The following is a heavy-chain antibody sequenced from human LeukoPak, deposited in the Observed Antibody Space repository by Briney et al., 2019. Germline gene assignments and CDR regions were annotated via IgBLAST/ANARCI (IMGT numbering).Heavy chain of an antibody. CDR2: INPNSGDT. J-gene: IGHJ1*01. D-gene: IGHD2-15*01. V-gene: IGHV1-2*02. CDR3: ARGFVVVVAAESFFQH. Sequence: ASVKVSCKASGGTFSSYAISWVRQAPGQGLEWMGWINPNSGDTNYAQKFQGRVTMTKDTSISTAYMELSRLKSDDTAVYFCARGFVVVVAAESFFQHWGQGTLVTVSS. CDR1: GGTFSSYA.